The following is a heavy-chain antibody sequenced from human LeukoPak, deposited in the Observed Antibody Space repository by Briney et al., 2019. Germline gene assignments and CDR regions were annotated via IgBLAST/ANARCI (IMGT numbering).Heavy chain of an antibody. CDR2: IIHTGHT. D-gene: IGHD3-10*01. J-gene: IGHJ4*02. CDR3: ARGFYGAGSHFDY. V-gene: IGHV4-30-2*01. CDR1: GGSISSGDFP. Sequence: SETLSLTCVVSGGSISSGDFPWSWIRQPPGKGLEWIGYIIHTGHTSYNPSLKSRVTISVDMSKNQLSLRLTSVTAADTAVYYCARGFYGAGSHFDYWGRGTLVTVSS.